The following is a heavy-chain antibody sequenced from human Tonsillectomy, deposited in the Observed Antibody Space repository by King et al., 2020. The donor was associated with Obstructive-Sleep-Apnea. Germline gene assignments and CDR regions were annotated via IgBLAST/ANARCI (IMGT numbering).Heavy chain of an antibody. CDR2: ISSSGNYI. Sequence: VQLVESGGGLVKPGGSLRLSCATSGFTFSTYGINWVRQAPGKGLEWVSSISSSGNYIYYADSVKGRFTISRDNAKKSLFLQMNSLRAEDTAVYYCARLYDVNGYYLDYWGQGTLVTVSS. CDR1: GFTFSTYG. J-gene: IGHJ4*02. CDR3: ARLYDVNGYYLDY. D-gene: IGHD3-22*01. V-gene: IGHV3-21*01.